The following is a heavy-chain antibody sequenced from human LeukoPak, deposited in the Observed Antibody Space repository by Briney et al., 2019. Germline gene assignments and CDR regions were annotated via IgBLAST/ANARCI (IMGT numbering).Heavy chain of an antibody. CDR3: AKDRGYYYDSSGPGRFDY. CDR2: IYSGGST. CDR1: GFTVSSNY. J-gene: IGHJ4*02. V-gene: IGHV3-53*01. Sequence: GGSLRLSCAASGFTVSSNYMSWVRQAPGKGLEWVSVIYSGGSTYYADSVKGRFTISRDNSNNTLYLQVSSLRAEDTAVYYCAKDRGYYYDSSGPGRFDYWGQGILVTVSS. D-gene: IGHD3-22*01.